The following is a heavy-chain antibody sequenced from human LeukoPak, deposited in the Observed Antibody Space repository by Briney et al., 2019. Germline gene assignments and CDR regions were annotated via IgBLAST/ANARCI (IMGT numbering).Heavy chain of an antibody. CDR1: GGSISSSSYY. J-gene: IGHJ6*03. CDR2: IYYSGST. CDR3: ARVRCSGGSCPYYYYYYYMDV. Sequence: PSETLSLTCTVSGGSISSSSYYWGWIRQPPGKGLGWIGSIYYSGSTYYNPSLQSRVTISIDTSKNQFSLKLRFVTAADTAVYYCARVRCSGGSCPYYYYYYYMDVWGKGTTVTVSS. V-gene: IGHV4-39*07. D-gene: IGHD2-15*01.